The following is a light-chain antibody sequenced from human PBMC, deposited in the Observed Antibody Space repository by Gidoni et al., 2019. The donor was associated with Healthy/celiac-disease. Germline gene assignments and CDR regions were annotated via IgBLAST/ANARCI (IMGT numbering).Light chain of an antibody. CDR2: GNS. Sequence: QSVLTQPPSESGAPGQRVTISCTGSSSNIGAGYDVHWYQQLPGTAPKLLSYGNSNRPSGVPYRFSGSKSGTSASLSITGLQAEDEADYYCQSYDISMSVVFGGGTKLTVL. CDR1: SSNIGAGYD. J-gene: IGLJ2*01. CDR3: QSYDISMSVV. V-gene: IGLV1-40*01.